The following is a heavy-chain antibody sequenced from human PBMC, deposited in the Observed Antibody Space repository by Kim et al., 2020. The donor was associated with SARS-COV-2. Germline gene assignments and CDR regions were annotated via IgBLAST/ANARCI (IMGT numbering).Heavy chain of an antibody. Sequence: PGFTGRFVFSLDTSVSTAYLQISSLKAEDTAVYYCARDGSITARWNAFDIWGQGTMVTVSS. J-gene: IGHJ3*02. V-gene: IGHV7-4-1*02. CDR3: ARDGSITARWNAFDI. D-gene: IGHD3-10*01.